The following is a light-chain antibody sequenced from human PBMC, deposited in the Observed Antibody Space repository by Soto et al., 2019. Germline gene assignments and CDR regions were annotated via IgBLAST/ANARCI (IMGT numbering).Light chain of an antibody. Sequence: EIVLTQSPATLSLSPGERATLSCRASQSVSSYLAWYQQKPGQAPRLLIYDASNRATGIPARFSGSRSGTDFTLTISSLETEDFAIYYWQQRSNSPLTFGGGTEVEIK. J-gene: IGKJ4*01. CDR1: QSVSSY. CDR2: DAS. CDR3: QQRSNSPLT. V-gene: IGKV3-11*01.